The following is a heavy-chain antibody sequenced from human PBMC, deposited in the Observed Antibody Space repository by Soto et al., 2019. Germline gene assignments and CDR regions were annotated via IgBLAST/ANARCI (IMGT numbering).Heavy chain of an antibody. CDR1: GFTFDDYA. V-gene: IGHV3-9*01. J-gene: IGHJ4*01. CDR3: ATFGARVVTGFRSFDY. D-gene: IGHD2-21*02. CDR2: ISWNSHSV. Sequence: LRLSCAASGFTFDDYAMHWVRLIPGKGLEWVSGISWNSHSVGYADSVKGRFTISRDNAKNSLYLQMRSLRLEDTGLYYCATFGARVVTGFRSFDYWGHGTLVTVSS.